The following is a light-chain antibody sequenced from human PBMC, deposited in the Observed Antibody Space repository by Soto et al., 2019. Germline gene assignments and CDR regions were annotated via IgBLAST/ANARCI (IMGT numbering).Light chain of an antibody. Sequence: QSVLTQPASVSGSPGQSITISCSGTSSDVGSSNLVSWYQQHPGKAPKLIIFEGDRRASGVSGRFSGSKSGNTASLTISGLQAEDEADYYCCSFARSTTFYVFGTGTKLTVL. J-gene: IGLJ1*01. V-gene: IGLV2-23*01. CDR3: CSFARSTTFYV. CDR1: SSDVGSSNL. CDR2: EGD.